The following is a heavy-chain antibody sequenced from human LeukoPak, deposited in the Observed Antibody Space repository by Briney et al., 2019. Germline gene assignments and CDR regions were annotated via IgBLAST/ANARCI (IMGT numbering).Heavy chain of an antibody. D-gene: IGHD5-12*01. CDR1: GGSFSGYY. CDR3: ARFRYSGYDWLDY. V-gene: IGHV4-34*01. CDR2: INHSGST. Sequence: SETLSLTCAVYGGSFSGYYWSWIRQPPGKGLEWIGEINHSGSTNYNPSLKSRVTISVDTSKNQFSLKLSSLTTADTAVYYCARFRYSGYDWLDYWGQGTLVTVSS. J-gene: IGHJ4*02.